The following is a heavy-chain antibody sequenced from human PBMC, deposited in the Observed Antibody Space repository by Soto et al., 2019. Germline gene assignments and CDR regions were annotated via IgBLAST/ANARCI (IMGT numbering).Heavy chain of an antibody. CDR1: GGSISSGGYY. J-gene: IGHJ1*01. Sequence: QVQLQESGPGLVKPSQTLSLTCTVSGGSISSGGYYWSWIRQHPGKGLEWIGYIYYRGSTYYNPSLKSRVTISEDTSKNQVSLKLSSVTAAATAVYYCARDGDIPRYFQHWGQGTLVTVSS. CDR2: IYYRGST. V-gene: IGHV4-31*03. CDR3: ARDGDIPRYFQH. D-gene: IGHD2-21*01.